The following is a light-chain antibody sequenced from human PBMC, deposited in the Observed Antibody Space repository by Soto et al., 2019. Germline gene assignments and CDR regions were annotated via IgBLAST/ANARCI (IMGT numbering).Light chain of an antibody. Sequence: DMKVTQSPAALFSFLRDIVIITCRASQSISNHLNWYQQKPGKAPKLLIFAASSLQSGVPSRFSGSRSGPDFTLTIISLQPEDFATYYCQQSYSSPPTCGQGTKVDIK. J-gene: IGKJ1*01. CDR1: QSISNH. CDR3: QQSYSSPPT. V-gene: IGKV1-39*01. CDR2: AAS.